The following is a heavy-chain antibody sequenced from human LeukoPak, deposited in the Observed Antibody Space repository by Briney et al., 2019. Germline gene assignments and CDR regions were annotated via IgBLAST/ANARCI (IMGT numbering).Heavy chain of an antibody. D-gene: IGHD3-22*01. CDR1: GFTFTVYA. CDR2: ISGSAYYT. CDR3: AKHKVATKVKDY. V-gene: IGHV3-23*01. Sequence: GGSLRLSCAASGFTFTVYAMSWVRQAPGKGLEWVSAISGSAYYTSYADSVKGRFTISRDNSKNTLYLQMNSLRAEDTALYYCAKHKVATKVKDYWGQGTLVTVSS. J-gene: IGHJ4*02.